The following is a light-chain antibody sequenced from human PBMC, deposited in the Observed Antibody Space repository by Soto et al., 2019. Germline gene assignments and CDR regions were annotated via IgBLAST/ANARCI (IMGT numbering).Light chain of an antibody. Sequence: QSALTQPASVSGSPGQSITISCTGTSSDVGGSNYVSWYQQHPGKAPKLMIYDVSDRPSGVPNRFAGSKSGNTASLTISGLQAEDEADYYCSSYTSGSTLLFGGGTKLTVL. CDR3: SSYTSGSTLL. J-gene: IGLJ2*01. CDR1: SSDVGGSNY. CDR2: DVS. V-gene: IGLV2-14*03.